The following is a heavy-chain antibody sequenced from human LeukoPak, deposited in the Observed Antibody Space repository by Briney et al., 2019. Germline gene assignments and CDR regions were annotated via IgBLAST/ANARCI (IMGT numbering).Heavy chain of an antibody. CDR2: ISFDGSNK. CDR1: GFTFSTYD. CDR3: ASARALYGYSGYDEPYFDY. Sequence: GGPLRLSCAASGFTFSTYDMHWVRQAPGKGLEWVAVISFDGSNKYYADSVKGRFTISRDNSKNTLHLEMNSLRAEDTAVYYCASARALYGYSGYDEPYFDYWGQGTLVTVSS. V-gene: IGHV3-30*03. J-gene: IGHJ4*02. D-gene: IGHD5-12*01.